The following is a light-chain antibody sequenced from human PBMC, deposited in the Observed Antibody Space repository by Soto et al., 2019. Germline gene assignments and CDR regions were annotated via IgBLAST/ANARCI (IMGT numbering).Light chain of an antibody. J-gene: IGKJ4*01. V-gene: IGKV3-20*01. CDR3: QQYGSSPLT. Sequence: EIVLTQSPGTLSLSPGERATLSCRASQSVSSSYLAWYQQKPGQAPRLLIYAASCRATGIPDRFSGSGSGTDFTVTINRLEPEDFAVYYCQQYGSSPLTFGGGTKVEIK. CDR1: QSVSSSY. CDR2: AAS.